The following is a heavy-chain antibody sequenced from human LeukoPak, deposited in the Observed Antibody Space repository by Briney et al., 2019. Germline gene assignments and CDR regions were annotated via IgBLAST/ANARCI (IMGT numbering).Heavy chain of an antibody. CDR1: GFTFSSHA. CDR3: AKGVGEFGFRFDS. Sequence: PGGSRRLSCEVSGFTFSSHAMGWVRQAPGERLEWVSVISGGGGSTYYADSLKGRFTISRDNSKNTLYLQMNSLTAADTAVYYCAKGVGEFGFRFDSWGQGTLVTVSS. CDR2: ISGGGGST. D-gene: IGHD3-16*01. J-gene: IGHJ4*02. V-gene: IGHV3-23*01.